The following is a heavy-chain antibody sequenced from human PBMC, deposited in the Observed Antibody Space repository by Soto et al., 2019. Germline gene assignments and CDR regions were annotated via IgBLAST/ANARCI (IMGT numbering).Heavy chain of an antibody. CDR1: GFTFRSYA. Sequence: EVQLLESGGGLVQPGGSLVLSCAASGFTFRSYAMPWVRQAPGKGLELVSSISGGGNDAYYADSVKGRFTISRYNSKNTPYLQMTSLRADDTAVYYCARGLFLASTDTEPFDYWGQGTLVTVSS. CDR2: ISGGGNDA. V-gene: IGHV3-23*01. CDR3: ARGLFLASTDTEPFDY. J-gene: IGHJ4*02. D-gene: IGHD3-3*02.